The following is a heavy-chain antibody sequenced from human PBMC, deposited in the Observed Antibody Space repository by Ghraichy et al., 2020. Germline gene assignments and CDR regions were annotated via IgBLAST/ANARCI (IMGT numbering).Heavy chain of an antibody. CDR2: INTGNGNT. V-gene: IGHV1-3*04. CDR1: GYTFVSYA. CDR3: ARESSTGTTSCFDP. Sequence: ASVKVSCKASGYTFVSYALHWVRQAPGQRLEWMGWINTGNGNTKYSQNFQGRVTITRDTSASTAYMELSSLTSEDTAVYYCARESSTGTTSCFDPWGQGTLVTVSS. J-gene: IGHJ5*02. D-gene: IGHD1-1*01.